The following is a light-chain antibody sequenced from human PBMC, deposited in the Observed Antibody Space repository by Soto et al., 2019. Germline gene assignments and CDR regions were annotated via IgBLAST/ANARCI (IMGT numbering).Light chain of an antibody. Sequence: AIQMTQSPSSLSASVGDRVTITCRASQGIRSDLGWYQQKPGKAPKLLIYAASGLQSGVPSRFSGSGSGTDFTLTISSLQPEDFATYYCLQDYNYPPTFGQGTKVEIK. CDR2: AAS. J-gene: IGKJ1*01. CDR1: QGIRSD. V-gene: IGKV1-6*01. CDR3: LQDYNYPPT.